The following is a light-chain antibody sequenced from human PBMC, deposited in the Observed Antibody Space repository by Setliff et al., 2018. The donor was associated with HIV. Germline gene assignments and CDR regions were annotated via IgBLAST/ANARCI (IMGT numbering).Light chain of an antibody. V-gene: IGLV2-14*03. CDR1: SSDVGGYNY. CDR2: DVS. CDR3: SSYTSRTPLYV. J-gene: IGLJ1*01. Sequence: VLAQPASVSGSPGQSVTISCTGTSSDVGGYNYVSWYQQHPGKAPQLIIYDVSNRPSGVSNRFSGSKSGNTASLTISGLQAEDEADYYCSSYTSRTPLYVFGTGTKVTVL.